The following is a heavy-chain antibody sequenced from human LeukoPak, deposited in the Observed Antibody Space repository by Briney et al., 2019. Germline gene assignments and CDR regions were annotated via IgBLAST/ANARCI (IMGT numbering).Heavy chain of an antibody. Sequence: ASVRVSCKASGYTFTSYDINWVRQATGQGLEWMGWMNPNSGNTGYAQKFQGRVTMTRKTPISTAYMELSSLRSEDTAVYYCARLIAVVGHYFDYWGKGTLVTVSS. CDR3: ARLIAVVGHYFDY. V-gene: IGHV1-8*01. D-gene: IGHD6-19*01. J-gene: IGHJ4*02. CDR1: GYTFTSYD. CDR2: MNPNSGNT.